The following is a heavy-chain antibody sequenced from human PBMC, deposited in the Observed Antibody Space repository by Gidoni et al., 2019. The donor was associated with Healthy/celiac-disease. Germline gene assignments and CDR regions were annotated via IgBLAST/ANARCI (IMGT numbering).Heavy chain of an antibody. Sequence: QVQLQESGPGLVKPSETLSLTCTVSGGSISSYYWSWIRQPPGKGLEWIGYIYYSGSTNYNPSLKSRVTISVDTSKNQFSLKLSSVTAADTAVYYCARVRSSSWENWFDTWGQGTLVTVSS. CDR1: GGSISSYY. D-gene: IGHD6-13*01. V-gene: IGHV4-59*01. CDR3: ARVRSSSWENWFDT. CDR2: IYYSGST. J-gene: IGHJ5*02.